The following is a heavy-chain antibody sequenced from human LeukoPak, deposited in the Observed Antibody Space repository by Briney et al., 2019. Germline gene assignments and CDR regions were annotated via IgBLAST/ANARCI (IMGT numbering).Heavy chain of an antibody. D-gene: IGHD5-12*01. V-gene: IGHV1-24*01. Sequence: ASVKVSCKVSGYTLTELSMHWVRQAPGKGLEWMGGLDPEDGETIYAQKFQGRVTMTEDTSTDTAYMELSSLRSEDTAVYYCATKLRGYSGYDSYWYFDLWGRGTLVTDSS. CDR3: ATKLRGYSGYDSYWYFDL. CDR1: GYTLTELS. J-gene: IGHJ2*01. CDR2: LDPEDGET.